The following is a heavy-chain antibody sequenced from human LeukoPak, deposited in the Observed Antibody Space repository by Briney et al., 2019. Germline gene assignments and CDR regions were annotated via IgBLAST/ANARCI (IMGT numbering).Heavy chain of an antibody. D-gene: IGHD6-19*01. Sequence: PGRSLRLSCTASGFTFSNYGMHWVRQAPGKGLEWVAVISYDGSHKYYADSVKGRFTISRDNSKNTLYLQMNSLRAEDTAVYYCARDGVVTAVAGYFDYWGQGTLVTVSS. CDR3: ARDGVVTAVAGYFDY. V-gene: IGHV3-30*03. J-gene: IGHJ4*02. CDR1: GFTFSNYG. CDR2: ISYDGSHK.